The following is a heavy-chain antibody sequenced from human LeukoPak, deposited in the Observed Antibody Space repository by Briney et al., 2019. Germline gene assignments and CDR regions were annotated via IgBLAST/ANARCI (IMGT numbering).Heavy chain of an antibody. CDR3: ARGRAWIQLGHPNRNWFDP. CDR2: INHSGST. Sequence: SETLSLTCAVYGGSFSGYYWSWIRQPPGKGLEWIGEINHSGSTNYNPSPKSRVTISVDTSKNQFSLKLSSVTAADTAVYYCARGRAWIQLGHPNRNWFDPWGQGTLVTVSS. D-gene: IGHD5-18*01. V-gene: IGHV4-34*01. J-gene: IGHJ5*02. CDR1: GGSFSGYY.